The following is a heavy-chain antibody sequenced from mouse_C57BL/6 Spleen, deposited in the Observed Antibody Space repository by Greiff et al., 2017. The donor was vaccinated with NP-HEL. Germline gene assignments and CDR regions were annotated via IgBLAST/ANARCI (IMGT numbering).Heavy chain of an antibody. Sequence: DVQLQESGPELVKPGASVKISCKASGYTFTDYYMNWVKQSHGKSLEWIGDINPNNGGTSYNQKFKGKATLTVDKSSSTAYMELRSLTSEDSAVYYCASWSLYYAMDYWGQGTSVTVSS. V-gene: IGHV1-26*01. CDR3: ASWSLYYAMDY. CDR2: INPNNGGT. J-gene: IGHJ4*01. CDR1: GYTFTDYY.